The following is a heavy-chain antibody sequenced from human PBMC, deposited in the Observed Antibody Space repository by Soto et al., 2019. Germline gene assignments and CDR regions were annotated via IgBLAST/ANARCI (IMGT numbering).Heavy chain of an antibody. V-gene: IGHV1-18*01. CDR3: ARVVPGAEAWFGP. CDR2: ISLYSDGT. Sequence: GASVKVSCKTSGYTFSNYGITWVRHAPGQPLEWLGWISLYSDGTNYAQKFQGRVSMTTDTSTTTAYMELRSLRYDDTAVYYCARVVPGAEAWFGPWGQGTLVTVSS. D-gene: IGHD2-2*01. J-gene: IGHJ5*02. CDR1: GYTFSNYG.